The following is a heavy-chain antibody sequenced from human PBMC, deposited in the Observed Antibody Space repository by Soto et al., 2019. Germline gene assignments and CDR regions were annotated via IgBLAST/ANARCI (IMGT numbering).Heavy chain of an antibody. V-gene: IGHV1-69*01. CDR2: IIPIFGTA. J-gene: IGHJ1*01. CDR1: GGTFSSYA. CDR3: ARAERSVVVTGFQH. Sequence: QVQLVQSGAEVKKPGSSVKVSCKASGGTFSSYAISWVRQAPGQGXXWMGGIIPIFGTANYAQKYQGRDTITADESTSTAYMELSSLRSEDTAVYYCARAERSVVVTGFQHWGQGTLVTVSS. D-gene: IGHD2-15*01.